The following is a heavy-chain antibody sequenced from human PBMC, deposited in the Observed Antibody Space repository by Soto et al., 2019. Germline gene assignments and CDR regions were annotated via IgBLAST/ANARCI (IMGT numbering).Heavy chain of an antibody. V-gene: IGHV5-51*01. D-gene: IGHD2-15*01. CDR3: ARVGYCSGVSCYSRQYSSYGMDV. CDR1: GYSFTSYW. CDR2: IYPGDSDT. Sequence: RGESLKISCKGSGYSFTSYWIGWVRQMPGKGLEWMGIIYPGDSDTRYSPSFQGQVTISADKSISTAYLQWSSLKASDTAMYYCARVGYCSGVSCYSRQYSSYGMDVWGPGTTVTVSS. J-gene: IGHJ6*02.